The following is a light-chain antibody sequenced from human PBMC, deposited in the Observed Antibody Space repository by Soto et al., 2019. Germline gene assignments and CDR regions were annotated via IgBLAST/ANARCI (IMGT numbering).Light chain of an antibody. V-gene: IGLV1-47*02. CDR1: SSNFGGSY. J-gene: IGLJ2*01. CDR2: SNN. Sequence: QSVLTQPPSASGAPGQRVTICCSGSSSNFGGSYVYWFQQLPGTAPKVLIYSNNQRPSGVPDRFSGSKSGTSASLAISGLRSEDEADYYCATWDDSLDGPVVFGGGTKLTVL. CDR3: ATWDDSLDGPVV.